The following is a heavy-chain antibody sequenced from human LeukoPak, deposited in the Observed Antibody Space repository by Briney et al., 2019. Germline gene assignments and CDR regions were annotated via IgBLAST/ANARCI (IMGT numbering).Heavy chain of an antibody. CDR1: GFTVSTNY. V-gene: IGHV3-48*02. CDR2: INSVRTAI. Sequence: GGSLRLSCAASGFTVSTNYMSWVRQAPGKGLEWVSYINSVRTAIYYADSVKGRFTISRDNAKNSLYLQMNSLKDEDTAVYYCAKDFDYWGQGTLVTVSS. CDR3: AKDFDY. J-gene: IGHJ4*02.